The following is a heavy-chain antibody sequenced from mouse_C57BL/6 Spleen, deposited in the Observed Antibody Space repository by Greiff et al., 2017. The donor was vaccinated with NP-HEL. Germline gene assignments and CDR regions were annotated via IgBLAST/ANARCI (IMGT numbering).Heavy chain of an antibody. CDR2: IYPSDSET. Sequence: QVQLQQPGAELVRPGSSVKLSCKASGYTFTSYWMDWVKQRPGQGLEWIGNIYPSDSETHYNQKFKDKATLTVDKSSSTAYMQLSSLTSEDSAVYYCARSATVDPLWYFDVWGTGTTVTVSS. CDR1: GYTFTSYW. CDR3: ARSATVDPLWYFDV. D-gene: IGHD1-1*01. V-gene: IGHV1-61*01. J-gene: IGHJ1*03.